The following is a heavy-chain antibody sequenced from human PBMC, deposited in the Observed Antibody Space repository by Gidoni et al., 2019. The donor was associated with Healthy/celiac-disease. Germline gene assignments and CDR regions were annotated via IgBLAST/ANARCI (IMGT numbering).Heavy chain of an antibody. Sequence: QVQLVQYGAEVKKPGSSVKVSCKASGGPFSRYAISWVRQAPGQGSELMGVTIPIFGTANYEQKLQDRVTITADKSTSTAYMEQSSLRSEDTAVDYCASKSLHTVTTTCVFDYWGQGTLVTGSS. J-gene: IGHJ4*02. V-gene: IGHV1-69*06. CDR3: ASKSLHTVTTTCVFDY. CDR2: TIPIFGTA. D-gene: IGHD4-17*01. CDR1: GGPFSRYA.